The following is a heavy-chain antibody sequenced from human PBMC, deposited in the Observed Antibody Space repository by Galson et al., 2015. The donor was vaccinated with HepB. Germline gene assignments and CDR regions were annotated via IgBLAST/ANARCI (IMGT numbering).Heavy chain of an antibody. V-gene: IGHV3-11*06. CDR1: GFTFSDYY. D-gene: IGHD3-22*01. CDR2: ISSRTSYT. CDR3: ARDGRPAYSYDSSGYPFDL. J-gene: IGHJ4*02. Sequence: SLRLSCAGSGFTFSDYYMSWIRQAPGKGLEWVSYISSRTSYTNYADSVRGRFTISRDNAKNSLYLQMTSLGAEDTAVYYCARDGRPAYSYDSSGYPFDLWGRGTLVTVSS.